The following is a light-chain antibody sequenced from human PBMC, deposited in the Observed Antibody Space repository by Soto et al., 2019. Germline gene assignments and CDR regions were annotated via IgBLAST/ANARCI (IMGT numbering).Light chain of an antibody. CDR1: QDISSS. Sequence: DIQMHQPPSSLSASVGDRVTITCRASQDISSSLAWYQQKPGKVPNLLLYSASTWQSGVPNRFSGSGSGTDFTLTITSLEAEDVAAYYCQKYYTAPLTFGGGTRVEIK. CDR2: SAS. V-gene: IGKV1-27*01. CDR3: QKYYTAPLT. J-gene: IGKJ4*01.